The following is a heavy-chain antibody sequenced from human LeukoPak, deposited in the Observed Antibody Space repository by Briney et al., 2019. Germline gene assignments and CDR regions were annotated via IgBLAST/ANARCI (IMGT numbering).Heavy chain of an antibody. V-gene: IGHV3-7*01. D-gene: IGHD2-15*01. CDR3: ATELSGDGFDI. CDR1: GFTFSSYW. Sequence: GGSLRLSCAVSGFTFSSYWMNWVRQAPGKGLEWVALIKQDGSETYYVDSVKGRFTISRDNAKNSLYLQMNSLRVEDTAVYYCATELSGDGFDIWGQGTRVTVPS. CDR2: IKQDGSET. J-gene: IGHJ3*02.